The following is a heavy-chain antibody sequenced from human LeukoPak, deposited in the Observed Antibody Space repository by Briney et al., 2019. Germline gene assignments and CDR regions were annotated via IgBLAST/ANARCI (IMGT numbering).Heavy chain of an antibody. Sequence: ASVKVSCKASGYTFTSYDINWVRQATGQGLEWMGWMNPNSGNTGYAQKFQGRVTMTRNTSISTAYMELSSLRSEDTAVYYCAGLTYYDFWSGPKNEDYYYYGMDVWGQGTTVTVSS. J-gene: IGHJ6*02. D-gene: IGHD3-3*01. V-gene: IGHV1-8*01. CDR2: MNPNSGNT. CDR3: AGLTYYDFWSGPKNEDYYYYGMDV. CDR1: GYTFTSYD.